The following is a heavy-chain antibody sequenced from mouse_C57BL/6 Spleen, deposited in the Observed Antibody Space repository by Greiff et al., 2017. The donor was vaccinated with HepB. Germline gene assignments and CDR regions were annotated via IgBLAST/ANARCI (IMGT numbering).Heavy chain of an antibody. CDR1: GFSLTSYA. J-gene: IGHJ4*01. V-gene: IGHV2-9-1*01. CDR3: ARNGYYDYEDYAMDY. D-gene: IGHD2-4*01. Sequence: VHLVESGPGLVAPSQSLSITCTVSGFSLTSYAISWVRQPPGKGLEWLGVIWTGGGTNYNSALKSRLSISKDNSKSQVFLKMNSLQTDDTARYYCARNGYYDYEDYAMDYWGQGTSVTVSS. CDR2: IWTGGGT.